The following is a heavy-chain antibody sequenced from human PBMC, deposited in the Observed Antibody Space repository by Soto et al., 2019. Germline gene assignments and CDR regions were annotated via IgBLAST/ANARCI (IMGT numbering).Heavy chain of an antibody. CDR1: GGSISSYY. V-gene: IGHV4-4*07. D-gene: IGHD5-18*01. Sequence: PSETLSLTCTVSGGSISSYYWSWIRQPAGKGLEWIGRIYTSGSTNYNPSLKSRVTMSVDTSKNQFSLKLSSVTAADTAVYYCARDQTSDGPRYYYGMDVWGQGTTVTVSS. CDR3: ARDQTSDGPRYYYGMDV. CDR2: IYTSGST. J-gene: IGHJ6*02.